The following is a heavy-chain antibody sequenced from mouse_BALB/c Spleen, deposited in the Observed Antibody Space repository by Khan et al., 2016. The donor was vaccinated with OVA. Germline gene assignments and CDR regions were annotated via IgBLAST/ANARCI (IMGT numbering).Heavy chain of an antibody. CDR3: ARPADDGYYDY. CDR2: ISTYSGNT. D-gene: IGHD2-3*01. CDR1: GYSFTDYA. Sequence: QVPLQQSGPELVRPGVSVKISCKGSGYSFTDYAMYWVKQSHAKSLEWIGLISTYSGNTNYNQKFKGKATMTVDKSSSTAYMELARLTSEDSAIYYGARPADDGYYDYWGEGTTLTVSS. J-gene: IGHJ2*01. V-gene: IGHV1S137*01.